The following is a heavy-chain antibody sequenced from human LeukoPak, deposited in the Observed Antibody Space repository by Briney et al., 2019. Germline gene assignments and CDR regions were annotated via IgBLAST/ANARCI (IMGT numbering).Heavy chain of an antibody. CDR1: GGTFSSYA. Sequence: SVKVSCKASGGTFSSYAISWVRQAPGQGLEWMGRIIPIFGIANHAQKFEGRVTITADKSTSTAYMELNSLRSEDTAVYYCARDQSRGRGYSYGRRGAYYYYGMDVWGQGTTVTVSS. D-gene: IGHD5-18*01. J-gene: IGHJ6*02. CDR3: ARDQSRGRGYSYGRRGAYYYYGMDV. CDR2: IIPIFGIA. V-gene: IGHV1-69*04.